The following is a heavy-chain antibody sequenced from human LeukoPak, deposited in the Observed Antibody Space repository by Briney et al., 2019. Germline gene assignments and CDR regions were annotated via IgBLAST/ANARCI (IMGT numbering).Heavy chain of an antibody. D-gene: IGHD6-19*01. CDR1: GGSISSGDYY. Sequence: SQNLSLNCTVSGGSISSGDYYWSWIRQPPGKGLEWIGYIYYSGSTYYNPSLKSRVTISVDTSKNQFSLKLSSVTAADTAVYYCARLYSSGWPLDYWGQGTLVTVSS. J-gene: IGHJ4*02. CDR2: IYYSGST. CDR3: ARLYSSGWPLDY. V-gene: IGHV4-30-4*01.